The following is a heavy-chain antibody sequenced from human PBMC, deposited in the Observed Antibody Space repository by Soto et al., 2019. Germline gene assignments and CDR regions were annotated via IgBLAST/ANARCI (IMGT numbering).Heavy chain of an antibody. J-gene: IGHJ6*02. CDR2: IYYSGST. CDR3: ARRVAVAGNAREYYYGMDV. V-gene: IGHV4-39*01. D-gene: IGHD6-19*01. CDR1: GGSISSSSYY. Sequence: PSETLSLTCTVSGGSISSSSYYWGWIRQPPGKGLEWIGSIYYSGSTYYNPSLKSRVTISVDTSKNQFSLKLSSVTAADTAVYYCARRVAVAGNAREYYYGMDVWGQGTTVTVSS.